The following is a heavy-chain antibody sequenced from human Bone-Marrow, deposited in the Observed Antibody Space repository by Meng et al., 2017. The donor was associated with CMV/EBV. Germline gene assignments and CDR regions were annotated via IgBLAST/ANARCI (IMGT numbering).Heavy chain of an antibody. CDR1: YD. D-gene: IGHD6-19*01. V-gene: IGHV4-39*01. CDR2: VYFSGRT. J-gene: IGHJ4*02. Sequence: YDGGWIRQPPGKGLEWIATVYFSGRTYYNPSLKSRVTISVDTSKNQFSLKLSSVTAADTAVYYCARQTPPPPHSSAWYLAGGPLDFWGQGTLVTVSS. CDR3: ARQTPPPPHSSAWYLAGGPLDF.